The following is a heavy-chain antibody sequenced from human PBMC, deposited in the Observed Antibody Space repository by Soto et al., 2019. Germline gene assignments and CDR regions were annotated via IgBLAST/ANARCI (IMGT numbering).Heavy chain of an antibody. CDR3: ARGASIVVPGTSFDY. J-gene: IGHJ4*02. D-gene: IGHD6-19*01. CDR2: IAFDGSYK. CDR1: GFTFSSHS. V-gene: IGHV3-30*04. Sequence: QVQLVESGGGVVQPGRSLRLSCEASGFTFSSHSMHWVRQAPGKGLGWVAVIAFDGSYKYYADSVKGRFTISRDNSKNTLYLQMNSLRPEDTAVYYCARGASIVVPGTSFDYWGQGTLVTVSS.